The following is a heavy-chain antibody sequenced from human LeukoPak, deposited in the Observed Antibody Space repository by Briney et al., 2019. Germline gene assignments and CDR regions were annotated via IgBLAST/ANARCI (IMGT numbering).Heavy chain of an antibody. CDR1: GASISNYY. J-gene: IGHJ5*02. CDR3: ARGQGATVPQVGKNWFDP. Sequence: SETLSLTCTVSGASISNYYWSWIRQPAGGGLEWIGRISTIGITNYNPSLNSRVTISIDTSKNQFSLKLISVTVADTAIYYCARGQGATVPQVGKNWFDPWGQGTRVTVSS. D-gene: IGHD1-26*01. V-gene: IGHV4-4*07. CDR2: ISTIGIT.